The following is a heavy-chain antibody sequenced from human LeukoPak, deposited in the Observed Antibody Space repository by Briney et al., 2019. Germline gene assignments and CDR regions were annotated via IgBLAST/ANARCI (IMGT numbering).Heavy chain of an antibody. CDR2: IKENGNEQ. J-gene: IGHJ4*02. CDR1: GFLFTSYW. V-gene: IGHV3-7*01. D-gene: IGHD3-22*01. Sequence: GGSLRLSCEASGFLFTSYWMSWVRQAPGKGPEWVAHIKENGNEQYYADSVKGRFTISRDNVKQSLCLQMNNLRVEDTAVYYCARRNYDSSGYYYQEIDYWGQGTLVTVSS. CDR3: ARRNYDSSGYYYQEIDY.